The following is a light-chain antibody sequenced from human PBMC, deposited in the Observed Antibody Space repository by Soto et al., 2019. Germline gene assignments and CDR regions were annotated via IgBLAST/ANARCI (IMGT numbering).Light chain of an antibody. V-gene: IGLV2-14*01. CDR2: DVT. CDR3: SSSTSTSTPVV. Sequence: QSALTQPASVSGSPGQSITISCTGTSSDIGRYSYISWYQQHPGKAPKLMIYDVTNRPSGIANRFSGSKSGNTASLTISGLQAEDEADYYCSSSTSTSTPVVFGGGTQLTVL. CDR1: SSDIGRYSY. J-gene: IGLJ2*01.